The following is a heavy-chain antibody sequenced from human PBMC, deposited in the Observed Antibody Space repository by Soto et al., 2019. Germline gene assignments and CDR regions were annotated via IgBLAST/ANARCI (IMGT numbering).Heavy chain of an antibody. CDR1: GFTFSNYA. CDR3: AREVAAAGLYNYYYGMDV. CDR2: ISGSGGST. Sequence: GGSLRLSCAGSGFTFSNYAMSWVRQAPGKGLAWVSAISGSGGSTYYADSVKGRFTISRDNAKNSLYLQMNSLRAEDTAVYYCAREVAAAGLYNYYYGMDVWGQGTTVTVSS. D-gene: IGHD6-13*01. J-gene: IGHJ6*02. V-gene: IGHV3-23*01.